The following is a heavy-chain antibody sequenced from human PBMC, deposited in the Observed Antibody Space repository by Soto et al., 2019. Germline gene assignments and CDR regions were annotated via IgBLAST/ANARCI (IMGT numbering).Heavy chain of an antibody. V-gene: IGHV3-30*18. D-gene: IGHD3-9*01. CDR3: AKEGQYYDILTGYRSYYGMDV. CDR1: EFTFSNYV. Sequence: GGSLRLFCAASEFTFSNYVMHLVRQAPGKGLEWVAVISYDGSNKYYADSVKGRFTISRDNSKNTLYLQMNSLRAEDTAVYYCAKEGQYYDILTGYRSYYGMDVWGQGTTVTVS. J-gene: IGHJ6*02. CDR2: ISYDGSNK.